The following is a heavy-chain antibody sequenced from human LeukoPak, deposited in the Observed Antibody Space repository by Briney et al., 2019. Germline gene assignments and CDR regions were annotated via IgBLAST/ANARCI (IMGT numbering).Heavy chain of an antibody. CDR2: TYYKSKWYN. V-gene: IGHV6-1*01. CDR3: ARDPAVHLERRAPYYYYYMDV. CDR1: GDSVSSNSAA. Sequence: SQTLSLTCAISGDSVSSNSAAWNWIRQSPSRGLEWLGRTYYKSKWYNDYAVSVKSRITINPDTSKNQFSLQLNSVTPEGTAVYYCARDPAVHLERRAPYYYYYMDVWGKGTTVTVSS. D-gene: IGHD1-1*01. J-gene: IGHJ6*03.